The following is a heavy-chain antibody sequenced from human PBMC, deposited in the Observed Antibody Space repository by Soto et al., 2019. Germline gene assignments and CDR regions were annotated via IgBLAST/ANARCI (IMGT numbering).Heavy chain of an antibody. CDR2: ISYDGSNK. J-gene: IGHJ6*02. CDR3: ARDLFWSGYPRGMDV. CDR1: GFTFSSYA. V-gene: IGHV3-30-3*01. Sequence: PGGSLRLSCAASGFTFSSYAMHWVRQAPGKGLEWVAVISYDGSNKYYADSVKGRFTISRDNSKNTLYLQMNSLRAEDTAAYYCARDLFWSGYPRGMDVWGQGTTVTVSS. D-gene: IGHD3-3*01.